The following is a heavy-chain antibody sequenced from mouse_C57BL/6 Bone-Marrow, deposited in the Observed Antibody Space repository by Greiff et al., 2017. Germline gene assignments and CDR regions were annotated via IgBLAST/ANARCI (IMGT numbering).Heavy chain of an antibody. CDR3: ARDYGSSYWYFDV. Sequence: EVQLQQSGPGLVKPSQTVFLTCTVTGISITTGNYRWSWIRQFPGNKLEWIGYIYYSGTITYNPSLTSRTTITRDTPKNQFFLEMNSLTAEDTATYYCARDYGSSYWYFDVWGTGTTVTVSS. V-gene: IGHV3-5*01. CDR1: GISITTGNYR. CDR2: IYYSGTI. J-gene: IGHJ1*03. D-gene: IGHD1-1*01.